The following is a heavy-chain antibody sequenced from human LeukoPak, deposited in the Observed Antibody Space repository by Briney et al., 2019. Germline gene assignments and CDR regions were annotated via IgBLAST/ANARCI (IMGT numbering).Heavy chain of an antibody. D-gene: IGHD3-9*01. V-gene: IGHV1-2*02. J-gene: IGHJ4*02. Sequence: ASVTVSCKASGYTFTVYYMHWVRQAPGQGLEWMGWINPNSGGTNYAQKFQGGVTMTRDTSISTAYMELSRLRSDDTAVYYCARGGAYDILTGYASIFDYWGQGTLVTVSS. CDR3: ARGGAYDILTGYASIFDY. CDR1: GYTFTVYY. CDR2: INPNSGGT.